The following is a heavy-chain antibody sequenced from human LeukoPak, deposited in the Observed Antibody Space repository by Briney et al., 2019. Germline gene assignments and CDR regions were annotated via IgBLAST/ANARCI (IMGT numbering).Heavy chain of an antibody. D-gene: IGHD6-19*01. CDR3: ASLYRPTISVAGADF. CDR2: IYYGRNT. CDR1: GGPIISYY. J-gene: IGHJ4*02. Sequence: PSETLSLTCTVSGGPIISYYWSWIRQPPGKGLEWIGYIYYGRNTNYNPSLKSRVTMSVDASKNQFSLKLSSVTAADTAVYYCASLYRPTISVAGADFWGQGALVTVSS. V-gene: IGHV4-59*08.